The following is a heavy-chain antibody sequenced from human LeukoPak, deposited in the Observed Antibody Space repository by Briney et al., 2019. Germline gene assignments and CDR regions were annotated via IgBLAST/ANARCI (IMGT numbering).Heavy chain of an antibody. Sequence: GGSLRLSCAASGFTFSSYAMSWVRQAPGKGLEWVPAVSGGGGNTYYADSVKGRFTISRDNSKNTLYVQMNSLRAEDTAVYYCAKVTYDYVWGSYESWGQGTLVTVSS. CDR2: VSGGGGNT. V-gene: IGHV3-23*01. CDR1: GFTFSSYA. CDR3: AKVTYDYVWGSYES. J-gene: IGHJ4*02. D-gene: IGHD3-16*01.